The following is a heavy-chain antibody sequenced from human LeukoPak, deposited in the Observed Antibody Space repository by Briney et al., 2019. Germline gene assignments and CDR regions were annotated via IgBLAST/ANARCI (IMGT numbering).Heavy chain of an antibody. CDR1: GYTFTSYG. J-gene: IGHJ5*02. V-gene: IGHV1-18*01. CDR3: ASERETLEYGQYIWRLFDP. CDR2: ISAYNGNT. D-gene: IGHD1-20*01. Sequence: ASVKVSCKASGYTFTSYGISWVRQAPGQGLEWMGWISAYNGNTNYAQKLQGRVTMTTDTSTSTAYMELRSLRSDDTAVYYCASERETLEYGQYIWRLFDPWGQGTLVIVSS.